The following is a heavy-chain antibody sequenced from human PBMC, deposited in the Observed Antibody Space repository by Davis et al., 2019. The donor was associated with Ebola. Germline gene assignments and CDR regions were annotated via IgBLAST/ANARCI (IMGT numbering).Heavy chain of an antibody. CDR1: GYTFTSYG. CDR3: ARDIGMVASYGMDV. V-gene: IGHV1-18*01. CDR2: ISAYNGNT. Sequence: AASVKVSCKASGYTFTSYGISWVRQAPGQGLEWMGWISAYNGNTNYAQKLQGRVTMTTDTSTSTAYMELRSLRSDDTAVYYCARDIGMVASYGMDVWGQGTTVTVSS. D-gene: IGHD5-12*01. J-gene: IGHJ6*02.